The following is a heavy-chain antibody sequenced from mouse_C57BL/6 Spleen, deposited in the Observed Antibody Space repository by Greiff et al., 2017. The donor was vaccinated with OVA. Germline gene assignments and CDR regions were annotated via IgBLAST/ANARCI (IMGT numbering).Heavy chain of an antibody. J-gene: IGHJ3*01. V-gene: IGHV14-4*01. D-gene: IGHD2-1*01. CDR3: TTGNSAWFAY. CDR1: GFNIKDDY. Sequence: EVQGVESGAELVRPGASVKLSCTASGFNIKDDYMHWVKQRPEQGLEWIGWIDPENGDTEYASKFQGKATITADTSSNTAYLQLSSLTSEDTAVYYCTTGNSAWFAYWGQGTLVTVSA. CDR2: IDPENGDT.